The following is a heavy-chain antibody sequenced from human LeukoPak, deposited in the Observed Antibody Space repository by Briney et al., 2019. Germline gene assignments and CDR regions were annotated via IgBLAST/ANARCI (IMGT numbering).Heavy chain of an antibody. J-gene: IGHJ3*02. V-gene: IGHV3-53*01. CDR1: GFTVSSNY. Sequence: PGGSLRLSCVASGFTVSSNYMSWVRQAPGKGLEWVSVIYSGGSTYYADSVKGRFTISRDNSKNTLYLQMNSLRAEDTAVYYCARVLDFYGSGTDAFDIWGQGTMVTVSS. CDR3: ARVLDFYGSGTDAFDI. D-gene: IGHD3-10*01. CDR2: IYSGGST.